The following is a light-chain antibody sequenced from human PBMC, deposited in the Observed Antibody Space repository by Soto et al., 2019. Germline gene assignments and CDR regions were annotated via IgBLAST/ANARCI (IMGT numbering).Light chain of an antibody. V-gene: IGLV1-40*01. J-gene: IGLJ3*02. Sequence: HSVLTQPPSVSGAPGQRVTTSCTGSSSNIGAGYDVHWYQQLPGTAPKLLIYGNSNRPSGVPDRFSGSKSGTSASLAITGLQAEDEADYYCQSYDSSLSALFGGGTKLTVL. CDR3: QSYDSSLSAL. CDR2: GNS. CDR1: SSNIGAGYD.